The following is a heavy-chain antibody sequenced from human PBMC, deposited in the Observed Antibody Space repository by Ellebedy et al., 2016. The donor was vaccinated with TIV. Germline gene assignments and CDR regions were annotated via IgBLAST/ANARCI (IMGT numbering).Heavy chain of an antibody. CDR2: IYSGDDT. V-gene: IGHV3-66*01. D-gene: IGHD3-10*02. CDR1: AFTFSSFA. Sequence: GGSLRLSCAASAFTFSSFAMSWVRQAPGKGLEWVSSIYSGDDTYYADSVKGRFFISRDNSENRLYLQMRSLKAEDTAVYYCARASFYDVDLSGWYFDFWGRGTLVTVSS. J-gene: IGHJ2*01. CDR3: ARASFYDVDLSGWYFDF.